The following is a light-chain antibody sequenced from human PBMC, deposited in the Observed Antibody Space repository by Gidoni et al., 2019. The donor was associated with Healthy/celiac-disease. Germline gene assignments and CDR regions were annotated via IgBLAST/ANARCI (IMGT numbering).Light chain of an antibody. CDR3: QQSYSTKFT. V-gene: IGKV1-39*01. Sequence: DIQMTQSPSSLSASVGDRVTITCRASQSISSYLNWYQQKPGNAPKLLIYAASSLQSGVPSRFSGSGSGTDFTLTISSLQPEDFATYYCQQSYSTKFTFGPGTKVDIK. CDR1: QSISSY. J-gene: IGKJ3*01. CDR2: AAS.